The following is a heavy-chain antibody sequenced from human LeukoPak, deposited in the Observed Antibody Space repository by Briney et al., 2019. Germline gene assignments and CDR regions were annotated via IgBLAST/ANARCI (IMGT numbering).Heavy chain of an antibody. CDR3: ARGGSSSWYVRWYFDL. CDR2: IYYSGST. V-gene: IGHV4-59*08. Sequence: SETLSLTCTVSGGSISSYYWSWIRQPPGKGLEWIGYIYYSGSTYYNPSLKSRVTISVDTSKNQFSLKLSSVTAADTAVYYCARGGSSSWYVRWYFDLWGRGTLVTVSS. D-gene: IGHD6-13*01. CDR1: GGSISSYY. J-gene: IGHJ2*01.